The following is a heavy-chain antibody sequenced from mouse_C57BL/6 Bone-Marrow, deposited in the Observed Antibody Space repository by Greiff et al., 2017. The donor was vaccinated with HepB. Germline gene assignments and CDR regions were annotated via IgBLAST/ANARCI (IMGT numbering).Heavy chain of an antibody. CDR3: ARNPPVTTVVAGDYYFDY. CDR2: IYPGDGDT. J-gene: IGHJ2*01. D-gene: IGHD1-1*01. Sequence: LQESGAELVKPGASVKISCKASGYAFSSYWMNWVKQRPGKGLEWIGQIYPGDGDTNYNGKFKGKATLTADKSSSTAYMQLSSLTSEDSAVYYCARNPPVTTVVAGDYYFDYWGQGTTLTVSS. CDR1: GYAFSSYW. V-gene: IGHV1-80*01.